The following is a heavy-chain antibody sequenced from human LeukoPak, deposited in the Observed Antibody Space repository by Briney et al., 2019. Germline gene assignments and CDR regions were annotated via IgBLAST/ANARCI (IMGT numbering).Heavy chain of an antibody. J-gene: IGHJ1*01. CDR1: GGSISSYY. D-gene: IGHD4-17*01. CDR3: ARDGHYGDQYFQH. Sequence: SETLSLTCTVSGGSISSYYWSWLRQPPGKGLEWIGYIYYSGSTNYNPSLKSRVTISVDTSKNQFSLKLSSVTAADTAVYYCARDGHYGDQYFQHWGQGTLVTASS. CDR2: IYYSGST. V-gene: IGHV4-59*01.